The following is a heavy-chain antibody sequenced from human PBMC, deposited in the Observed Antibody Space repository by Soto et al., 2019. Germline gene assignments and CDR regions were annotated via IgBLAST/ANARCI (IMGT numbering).Heavy chain of an antibody. CDR2: IYHSGST. J-gene: IGHJ4*02. CDR3: ARDGPWELGSFDY. CDR1: GYSISSGYY. Sequence: SETLSLTCPVSGYSISSGYYWGWIRQPPGKGLEWIGSIYHSGSTYYNPSLKSRVTISVDTSKNQFSLKLSSVTAADTAVYYCARDGPWELGSFDYWGQGTLVTVSS. V-gene: IGHV4-38-2*02. D-gene: IGHD1-26*01.